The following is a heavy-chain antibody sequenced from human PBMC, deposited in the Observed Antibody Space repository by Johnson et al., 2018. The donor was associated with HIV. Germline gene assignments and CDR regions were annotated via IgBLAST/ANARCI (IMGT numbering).Heavy chain of an antibody. V-gene: IGHV3-30*04. Sequence: QVQLVESGGGVVQPGRSLRLSCAASGFTFSSYAMHWVRQAPGKGLEWVAVISYDGSNKYYADSVKGRFTISRDNSKNTLYLQMNSLRVDDTAVYHCARPSVMTTLTTTPWAFDIWGQGTMVTVSS. CDR3: ARPSVMTTLTTTPWAFDI. CDR1: GFTFSSYA. CDR2: ISYDGSNK. J-gene: IGHJ3*02. D-gene: IGHD4-17*01.